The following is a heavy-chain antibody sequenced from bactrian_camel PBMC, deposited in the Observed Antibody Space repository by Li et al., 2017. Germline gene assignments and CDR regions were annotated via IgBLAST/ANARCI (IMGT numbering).Heavy chain of an antibody. CDR3: AADFFCINMDRY. J-gene: IGHJ4*01. V-gene: IGHV3S53*01. CDR1: GYVFSSHC. D-gene: IGHD3*01. CDR2: IDSDGST. Sequence: HVQLVESGGGSVPVGGSLRLSCVSSVGYVFSSHCMGWFLQAPGKEREGVATIDSDGSTTYADSVKGRFTISISKDNAKATLDPQMHSLKPDDTAIYYCAADFFCINMDRYRGQGTQVTVS.